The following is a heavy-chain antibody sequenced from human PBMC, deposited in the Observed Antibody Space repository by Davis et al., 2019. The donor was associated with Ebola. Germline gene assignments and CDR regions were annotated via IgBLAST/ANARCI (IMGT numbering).Heavy chain of an antibody. J-gene: IGHJ4*02. D-gene: IGHD4-17*01. CDR3: ARLSTAVTSFDY. Sequence: MPSETLSLTCTVSGGSISSYYWSWIRQSPGKGLELIGYVYFNGRIKYNPSLKSRVTVSVDTSKNQFSLKLTSVTAADTAIYYCARLSTAVTSFDYWGQGTLVTVSS. CDR2: VYFNGRI. V-gene: IGHV4-59*08. CDR1: GGSISSYY.